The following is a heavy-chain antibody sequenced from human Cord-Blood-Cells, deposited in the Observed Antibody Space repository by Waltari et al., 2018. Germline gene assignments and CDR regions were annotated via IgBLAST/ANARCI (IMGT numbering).Heavy chain of an antibody. Sequence: QVQLVQSGAEVQKPGASVKVSCKASGYTFTSYAMHWVRQAPGQRLEWQGWINAGNGNTKYSKKFQCRVTITRETSALTAYRELRSLRSEDTAVYYCARERDAFDIWGQGTMVTVSS. V-gene: IGHV1-3*01. CDR1: GYTFTSYA. CDR3: ARERDAFDI. CDR2: INAGNGNT. J-gene: IGHJ3*02.